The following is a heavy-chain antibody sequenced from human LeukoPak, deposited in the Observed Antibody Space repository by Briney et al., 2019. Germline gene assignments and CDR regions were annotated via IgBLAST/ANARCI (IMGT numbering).Heavy chain of an antibody. D-gene: IGHD2-15*01. V-gene: IGHV4-59*08. Sequence: SETLSLTCTVSGGSISSYYWSWIRQPPGKGLEWIGYIYYSGSTNYNPSLKSRVTISVDTSKNQFSLKLSSVTAADTAVYYCARLGCSGGSCYQDYWGQGTLVTVSS. CDR3: ARLGCSGGSCYQDY. CDR1: GGSISSYY. CDR2: IYYSGST. J-gene: IGHJ4*02.